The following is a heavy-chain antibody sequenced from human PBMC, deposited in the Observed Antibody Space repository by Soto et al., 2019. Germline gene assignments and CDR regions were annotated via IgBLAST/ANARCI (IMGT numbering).Heavy chain of an antibody. J-gene: IGHJ4*02. V-gene: IGHV3-21*06. CDR1: GFTLSLYT. CDR3: ARFPGIPEIAPLEEDH. Sequence: GTLRLSCAASGFTLSLYTINWVRQAPGKGLEWVSSLGVSDDRFYADSVKGRFTIARDNAKNPLYLEMHGLRGEDTAVYYCARFPGIPEIAPLEEDHWGQGTLVTDSS. CDR2: LGVSDDR. D-gene: IGHD1-1*01.